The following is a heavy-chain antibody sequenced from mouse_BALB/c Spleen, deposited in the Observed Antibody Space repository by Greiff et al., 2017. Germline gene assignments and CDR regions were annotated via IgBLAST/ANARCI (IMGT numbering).Heavy chain of an antibody. CDR3: AREDV. J-gene: IGHJ1*01. Sequence: DVQLQESGPGLVKPSQSLSLTCSVTGYSITSGYYWNWIRQFPGNKLEWMGYISYDGSNNYNPSLKNRISITRDTSKNQFFLKLNSVTTEDTATYYCAREDVWGAGTTVTVSS. V-gene: IGHV3-6*02. CDR1: GYSITSGYY. CDR2: ISYDGSN.